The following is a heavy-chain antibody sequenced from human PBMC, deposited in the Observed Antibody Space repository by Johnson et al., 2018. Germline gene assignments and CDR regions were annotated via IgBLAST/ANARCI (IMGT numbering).Heavy chain of an antibody. V-gene: IGHV4-34*01. CDR3: AKDLAGTIPDAFDI. J-gene: IGHJ3*02. CDR2: TNNSGSS. D-gene: IGHD1-1*01. Sequence: QVQLQQWGAGLVKXSETLSLTCAVYGGSFSGYYWSWIRQPPGKGLEWIGETNNSGSSHYNPSLKSRVTISVDTSKKQFSLTLSPVTAADTAIYYCAKDLAGTIPDAFDIWGQGTMVTVSS. CDR1: GGSFSGYY.